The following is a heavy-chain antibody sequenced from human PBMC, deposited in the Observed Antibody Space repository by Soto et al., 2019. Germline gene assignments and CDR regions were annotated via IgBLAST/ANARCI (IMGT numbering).Heavy chain of an antibody. CDR2: IIPIFGTA. V-gene: IGHV1-69*06. J-gene: IGHJ5*02. D-gene: IGHD6-6*01. CDR1: GGTFSSYA. Sequence: QVQLVQSGAEVKKPGSSVKVSCKASGGTFSSYAISWVRQAPGQGLEWMGGIIPIFGTANYAQKFQGRVTITADNSTTTAYMELSSLRSEDTAVYYCARALGSYSSSIHRDWFDPCGQGTLVTVSS. CDR3: ARALGSYSSSIHRDWFDP.